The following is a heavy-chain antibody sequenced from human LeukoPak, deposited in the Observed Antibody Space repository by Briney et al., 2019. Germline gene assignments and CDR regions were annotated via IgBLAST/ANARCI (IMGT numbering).Heavy chain of an antibody. CDR3: ASGTYRRIDY. CDR1: GGSFSGYY. D-gene: IGHD1-1*01. V-gene: IGHV4-34*01. Sequence: SETLSLTCAVYGGSFSGYYWSWIRQPPGKGLEWIGEINHSGSTNYNPSLKSRVTISVDTSKNQFSLKLSSVTAADTAVYYCASGTYRRIDYWGQGTLVIVSS. CDR2: INHSGST. J-gene: IGHJ4*02.